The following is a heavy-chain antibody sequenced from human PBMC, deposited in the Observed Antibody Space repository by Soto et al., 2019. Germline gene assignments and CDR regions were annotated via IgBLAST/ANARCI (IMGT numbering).Heavy chain of an antibody. D-gene: IGHD1-26*01. CDR3: ATGLSTRGYYMDA. V-gene: IGHV3-74*01. CDR1: GFTFSIYW. CDR2: IISDGSST. Sequence: GGSLRLSCEASGFTFSIYWMHWVRQAPGKGQVWVSRIISDGSSTSYADSVKGRFTISRDNAKNKLYLQMNSLRAEDTAVYYCATGLSTRGYYMDAWGKGTTVTVSS. J-gene: IGHJ6*03.